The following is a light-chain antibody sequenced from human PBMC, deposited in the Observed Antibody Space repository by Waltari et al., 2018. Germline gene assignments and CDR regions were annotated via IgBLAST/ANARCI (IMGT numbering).Light chain of an antibody. CDR3: QQPPGT. CDR1: RDIRNY. J-gene: IGKJ4*01. Sequence: DIQLTQSPSFLSASVGDRVTFTCRASRDIRNYLAWYQQKSGKAPKLLIFAASTLQSGVPSRFSGSGSGTEFTLTISSLQPEDLATYYCQQPPGTFGGGTKVVIK. V-gene: IGKV1-9*01. CDR2: AAS.